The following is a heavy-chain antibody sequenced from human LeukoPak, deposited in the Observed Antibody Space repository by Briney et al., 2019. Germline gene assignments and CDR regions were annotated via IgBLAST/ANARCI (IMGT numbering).Heavy chain of an antibody. D-gene: IGHD2-8*01. Sequence: GGSLRLSCAASGFIFSSYAMSWVRQAPGKGLEWVSTISGSGGSTYYADSVKGRFTISRDNSKNTVYLQMNSLRAEDTAVYYCAKGLKPAMASRSNYFDYWGQGTLVTVSS. J-gene: IGHJ4*02. CDR2: ISGSGGST. CDR1: GFIFSSYA. CDR3: AKGLKPAMASRSNYFDY. V-gene: IGHV3-23*01.